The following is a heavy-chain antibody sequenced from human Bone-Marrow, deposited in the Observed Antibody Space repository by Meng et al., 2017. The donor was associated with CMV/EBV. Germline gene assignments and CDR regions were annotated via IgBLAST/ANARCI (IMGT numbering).Heavy chain of an antibody. CDR2: MNPNSGNT. V-gene: IGHV1-8*01. CDR3: ATGVADFEY. Sequence: QVQLVQSGAECKKPGASVKVSCKASGYTFTSYDINSVRQAAGQGLEWMGWMNPNSGNTDYAQKFQGRVTMTRNISKSTAYMDLSSLRSEDTAVYYCATGVADFEYWGQGTLVTVSS. J-gene: IGHJ4*02. CDR1: GYTFTSYD. D-gene: IGHD6-19*01.